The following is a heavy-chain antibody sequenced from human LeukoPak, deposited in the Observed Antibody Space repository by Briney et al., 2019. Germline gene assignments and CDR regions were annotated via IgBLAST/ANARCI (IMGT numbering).Heavy chain of an antibody. CDR1: GFTFTSSA. Sequence: GASVKVPCKASGFTFTSSAVQWVRQARGQLLESIGWIVVGSGNTNYAQKFQERVTITRDMSTSTAYMELSSLRSEDTAVYYCAALYSSGWRPFDYWGQGTLVTVSS. J-gene: IGHJ4*02. V-gene: IGHV1-58*01. D-gene: IGHD6-19*01. CDR3: AALYSSGWRPFDY. CDR2: IVVGSGNT.